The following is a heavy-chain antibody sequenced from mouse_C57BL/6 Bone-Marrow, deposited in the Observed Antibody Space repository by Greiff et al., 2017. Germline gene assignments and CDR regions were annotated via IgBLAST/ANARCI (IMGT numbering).Heavy chain of an antibody. CDR3: AREWYGSSYVGVFLDY. V-gene: IGHV1-26*01. J-gene: IGHJ2*01. D-gene: IGHD1-1*01. CDR1: GYTFTDYY. CDR2: INPNNGGT. Sequence: EVQLQQSGPELVKPGASVKISCKASGYTFTDYYMNWVKQSHGKSLEWIGDINPNNGGTSYNQQFKGKATLTVDKSSSTAYMELRSLTAEDSAVYYCAREWYGSSYVGVFLDYWGQGTTLTVSS.